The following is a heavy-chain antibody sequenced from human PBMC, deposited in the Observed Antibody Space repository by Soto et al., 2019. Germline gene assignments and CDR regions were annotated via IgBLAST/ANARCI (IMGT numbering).Heavy chain of an antibody. CDR1: DGSISTSSYY. V-gene: IGHV4-39*01. D-gene: IGHD3-3*01. Sequence: SETLSLTYTVSDGSISTSSYYWGWIRQPPGKGLEWIGSIYYSGSTYYNPSLKSRVTISVDTSKNQFSLKLSSVTAADTAVYYCARKYYDFWSGYYTWWFDPWGQGTLVT. CDR2: IYYSGST. J-gene: IGHJ5*02. CDR3: ARKYYDFWSGYYTWWFDP.